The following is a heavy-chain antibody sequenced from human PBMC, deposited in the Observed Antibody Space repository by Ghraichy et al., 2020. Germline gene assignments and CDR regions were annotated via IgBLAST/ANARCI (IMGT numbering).Heavy chain of an antibody. Sequence: LSLTCTVSGGSISSSSYYWGWIRQPPGKGLEWIGSIYYSGSTYYNPSLKSRVTISVDTSKNQFSLKLSSVTAADTAVYYCARRGRYGDFDPWGQGTLVTVSS. CDR3: ARRGRYGDFDP. V-gene: IGHV4-39*01. CDR1: GGSISSSSYY. D-gene: IGHD4-17*01. J-gene: IGHJ5*02. CDR2: IYYSGST.